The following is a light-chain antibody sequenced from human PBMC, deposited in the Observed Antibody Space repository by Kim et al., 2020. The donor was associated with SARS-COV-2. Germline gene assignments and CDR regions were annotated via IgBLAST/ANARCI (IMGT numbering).Light chain of an antibody. CDR1: QSVASDY. CDR3: QHYAASLYT. CDR2: RTS. Sequence: CAGETVTLSCRASQSVASDYLMWKQQKPGQAPRLLIYRTSNRATGIPDRFSGRGSETYFTLTISRLEPEYFAVYYCQHYAASLYTLGQGTKLEI. V-gene: IGKV3-20*01. J-gene: IGKJ2*01.